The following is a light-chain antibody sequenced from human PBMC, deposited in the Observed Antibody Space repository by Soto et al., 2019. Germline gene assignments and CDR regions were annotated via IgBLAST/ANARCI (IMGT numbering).Light chain of an antibody. V-gene: IGKV1-5*01. CDR2: DAS. Sequence: DIQMTQSPSTLSASVGDRVTITCRASQSISGWLAWYQHKPGKAPKLLIYDASSLESGVPSRFSGTGSGTEFTLTISSLQPDDFATYYCQHYNSYSHFGQGTRLEI. CDR3: QHYNSYSH. J-gene: IGKJ5*01. CDR1: QSISGW.